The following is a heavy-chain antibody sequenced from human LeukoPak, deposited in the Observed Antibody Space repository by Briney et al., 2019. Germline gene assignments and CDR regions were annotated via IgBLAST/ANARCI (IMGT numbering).Heavy chain of an antibody. CDR2: ISGSGGST. V-gene: IGHV3-23*01. J-gene: IGHJ4*02. Sequence: GGSLRLSCAASGFTFSSYAMSWVRQAPGKGLEWVSAISGSGGSTYYADSVKGRFTISRDNSKNTLYLQMNSLRAEDTAVYYCAKDSSLPRGYHLYYFDYWGQGTLVTVSS. CDR1: GFTFSSYA. D-gene: IGHD5-12*01. CDR3: AKDSSLPRGYHLYYFDY.